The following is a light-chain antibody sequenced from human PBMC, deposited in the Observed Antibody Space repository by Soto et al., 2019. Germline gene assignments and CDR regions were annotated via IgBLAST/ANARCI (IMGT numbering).Light chain of an antibody. CDR2: GAS. CDR1: QSISNRY. J-gene: IGKJ5*01. Sequence: EIVLTQSPGTLSLPSGERATLSFRASQSISNRYLAWYQQKPGQAPRLLIYGASSRATGIPDRFSGSGSGTDFTLTIGSLQPDDFATYYCQQYHTYSSITFGQGTRLEIK. V-gene: IGKV3-20*01. CDR3: QQYHTYSSIT.